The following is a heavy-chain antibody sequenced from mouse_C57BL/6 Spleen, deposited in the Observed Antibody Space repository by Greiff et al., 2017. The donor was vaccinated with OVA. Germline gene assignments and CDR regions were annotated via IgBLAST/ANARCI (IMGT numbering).Heavy chain of an antibody. CDR1: GYTFTSYW. D-gene: IGHD1-1*01. J-gene: IGHJ3*01. Sequence: QVQLQQSGAELVMPGASVKLSCKASGYTFTSYWMHWVKQRPGQGLEWIGEIAPSDSYTNYNQKFKGKSTLTVDKSSSTAYMQLSSLTSEDSAVYYCANSYYGSSSFAYWGQGTLVTVSA. V-gene: IGHV1-69*01. CDR2: IAPSDSYT. CDR3: ANSYYGSSSFAY.